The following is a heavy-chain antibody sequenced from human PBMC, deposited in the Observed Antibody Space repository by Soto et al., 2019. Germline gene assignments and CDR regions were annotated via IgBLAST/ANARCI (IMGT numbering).Heavy chain of an antibody. V-gene: IGHV1-3*01. Sequence: ASVKVSCKASGYTFTSYAMHWVRQAPGQRLEWMGWINAGNGNTKYSQKFQGRVTITRDTSASTAYMELSSLRSEDTAVYYCARAWVVVTAPDLWGQGTLVTVSS. CDR2: INAGNGNT. CDR1: GYTFTSYA. CDR3: ARAWVVVTAPDL. J-gene: IGHJ4*02. D-gene: IGHD2-21*02.